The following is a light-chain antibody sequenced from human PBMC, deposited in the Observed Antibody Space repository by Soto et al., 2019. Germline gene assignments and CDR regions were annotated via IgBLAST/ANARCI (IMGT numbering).Light chain of an antibody. V-gene: IGLV2-14*01. J-gene: IGLJ3*02. CDR3: YSYTSSNTPV. CDR1: SRDVGGYNY. CDR2: EVS. Sequence: QSALTQPTSVSGSPGQSITISCTGTSRDVGGYNYVSWYQQHPGKAPKLMIYEVSNRPSGVSNRFSGSKSANTASLTISGLQAEDEADYYCYSYTSSNTPVFGGGTKLTVL.